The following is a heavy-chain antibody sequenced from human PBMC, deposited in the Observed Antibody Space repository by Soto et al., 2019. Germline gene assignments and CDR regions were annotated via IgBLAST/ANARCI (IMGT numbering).Heavy chain of an antibody. D-gene: IGHD1-26*01. CDR3: AKDKQGGTYFSGLDY. J-gene: IGHJ4*02. CDR1: GFSFGSYA. V-gene: IGHV3-9*01. Sequence: SLRLSCAAPGFSFGSYAVHWVRQLPGKGLEWVSGITRNSGNKAYADSVKGRFIVSRDDAKNSLYLQMNSLRPEDTALYYCAKDKQGGTYFSGLDYWGQRTLVTVSS. CDR2: ITRNSGNK.